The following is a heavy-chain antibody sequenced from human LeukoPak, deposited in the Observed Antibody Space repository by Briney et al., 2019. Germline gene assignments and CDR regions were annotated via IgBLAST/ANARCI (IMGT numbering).Heavy chain of an antibody. V-gene: IGHV4-59*01. D-gene: IGHD3-10*01. CDR1: GGSISSYY. CDR3: ARGKEVITMLRGLKPGYYFDY. J-gene: IGHJ4*02. Sequence: SETLSLTCAVYGGSISSYYWSWIRQPPGKGLEWIGYIYYSGSTNYNPSLKSRVTISVDTSKNQFSLKLSSVTAADTAVYYCARGKEVITMLRGLKPGYYFDYWGQGTLVTVSS. CDR2: IYYSGST.